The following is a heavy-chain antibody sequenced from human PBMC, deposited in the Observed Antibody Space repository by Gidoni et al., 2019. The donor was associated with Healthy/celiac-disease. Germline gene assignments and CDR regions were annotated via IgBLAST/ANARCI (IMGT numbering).Heavy chain of an antibody. CDR1: GGTFSSYA. Sequence: QVQLVQSGAEVKKPGSSVKVSYKASGGTFSSYAISWVRQAPGQGLEWMGGIIPIFGTANYAQKFQGRVTITADESTSTAYMELSSLRSEDTAVYYCASKYSGYVPYYYYGMDVWGQGTTVTVSS. V-gene: IGHV1-69*01. J-gene: IGHJ6*02. CDR3: ASKYSGYVPYYYYGMDV. D-gene: IGHD5-12*01. CDR2: IIPIFGTA.